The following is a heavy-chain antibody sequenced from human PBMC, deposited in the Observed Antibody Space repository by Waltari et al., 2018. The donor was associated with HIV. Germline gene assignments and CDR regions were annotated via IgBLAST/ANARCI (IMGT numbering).Heavy chain of an antibody. V-gene: IGHV1-46*03. CDR2: INPSGGST. J-gene: IGHJ4*02. CDR1: GYTFTSYY. Sequence: QVQLVQSGAEVKKPGASVTVSCKASGYTFTSYYMHWVRQAPGQGLEWMGIINPSGGSTSYAQKFQGRVTMTRDTSTSTVYMELSSLRSEDTAVFYCARGGIVVVTPLYYFDYWGQGTLATVSS. CDR3: ARGGIVVVTPLYYFDY. D-gene: IGHD2-21*02.